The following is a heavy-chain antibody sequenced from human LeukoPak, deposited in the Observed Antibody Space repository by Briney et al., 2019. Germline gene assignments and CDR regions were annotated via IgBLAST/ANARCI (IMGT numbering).Heavy chain of an antibody. CDR1: GFTFSNAW. D-gene: IGHD6-6*01. Sequence: GGSLRLSCAASGFTFSNAWMSWVRQAPGKGLEWVGRIKSKTDGGTTDYAAPVKGRFTISRDDSKNTLYLQMNSLKTEDTAVYYCTTGAPIAAHTYHYYYYMDVWGKGTTVTVSS. V-gene: IGHV3-15*01. CDR3: TTGAPIAAHTYHYYYYMDV. CDR2: IKSKTDGGTT. J-gene: IGHJ6*03.